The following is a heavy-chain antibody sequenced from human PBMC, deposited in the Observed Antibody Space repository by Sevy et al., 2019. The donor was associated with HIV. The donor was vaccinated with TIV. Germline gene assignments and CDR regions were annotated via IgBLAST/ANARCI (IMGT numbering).Heavy chain of an antibody. CDR3: ARGIVAYYFDY. V-gene: IGHV4-59*01. D-gene: IGHD5-12*01. CDR1: GDSISNYY. Sequence: SENLSLTCTVSGDSISNYYWSWIRQPPGKGLEWIGYIYYSGFTNYNPSLKSRVTISVDKSKNQFSLKLSSVTAADTAVDYCARGIVAYYFDYWGQGTLVTVSS. CDR2: IYYSGFT. J-gene: IGHJ4*02.